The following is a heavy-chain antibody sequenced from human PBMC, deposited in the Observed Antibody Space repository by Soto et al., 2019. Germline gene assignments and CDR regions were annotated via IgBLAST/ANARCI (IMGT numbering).Heavy chain of an antibody. V-gene: IGHV3-64*01. CDR2: ITSNGGNT. J-gene: IGHJ6*02. D-gene: IGHD2-21*01. CDR3: ARRIPFGYGMDV. Sequence: EVQLVESGGGLVQPGGSLRLSCAASGFTFSSYAMHWVRQAPGKGLEYFSAITSNGGNTDYASSVKGRFTISRDNSKNTLYLHMGSLRAEDMAVYYCARRIPFGYGMDVWGQGTTVTVSS. CDR1: GFTFSSYA.